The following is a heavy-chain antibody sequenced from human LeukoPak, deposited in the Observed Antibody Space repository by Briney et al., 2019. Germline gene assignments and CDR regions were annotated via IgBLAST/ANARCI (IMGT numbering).Heavy chain of an antibody. CDR2: IKQDGSEK. Sequence: GGSLRLSCAASGFTFSSYWMSWVRQAPGKGLEWVANIKQDGSEKYYVDSVKGRFTISRDNAKNSLYLQMNSLRAEDTAVYYCARGIYSSGPRAFAIWGQGTMVAVSS. V-gene: IGHV3-7*01. CDR3: ARGIYSSGPRAFAI. D-gene: IGHD6-19*01. J-gene: IGHJ3*02. CDR1: GFTFSSYW.